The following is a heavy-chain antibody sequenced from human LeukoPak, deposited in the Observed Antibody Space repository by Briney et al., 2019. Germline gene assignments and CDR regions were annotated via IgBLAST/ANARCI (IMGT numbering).Heavy chain of an antibody. CDR1: GYTFTSYD. CDR3: ARDWGIAAAGSSDFDY. Sequence: ASVKVSCKAPGYTFTSYDINWVRQATGQGLEWMGWMNPNSGSTGYAQKFQGRVTMTRNTSISTAYMELSSLRSEDTAVYYCARDWGIAAAGSSDFDYWGQGTLVTVSS. CDR2: MNPNSGST. D-gene: IGHD6-13*01. J-gene: IGHJ4*02. V-gene: IGHV1-8*01.